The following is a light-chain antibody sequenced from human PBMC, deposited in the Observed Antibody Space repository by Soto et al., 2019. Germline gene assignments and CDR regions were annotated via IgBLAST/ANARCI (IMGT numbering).Light chain of an antibody. J-gene: IGLJ3*02. CDR2: SDN. V-gene: IGLV1-44*01. Sequence: QSVLTQPPSASATPGQRVTISCSGSSSNIGRKTVNWYQQVPGTAPKLVIFSDNQRPSGVPARFSGSKSGTSASLTISGLQSDDEADYYCEAWDDSLNGPVFGGGTKLTVL. CDR3: EAWDDSLNGPV. CDR1: SSNIGRKT.